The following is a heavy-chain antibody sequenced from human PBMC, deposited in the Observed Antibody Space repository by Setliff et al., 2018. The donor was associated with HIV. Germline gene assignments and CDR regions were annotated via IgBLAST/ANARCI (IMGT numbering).Heavy chain of an antibody. CDR2: IGSSNHGI. D-gene: IGHD3-10*01. Sequence: GGSLRLSCAASGFNFKTYGMTWVCQAPGKGLDWVAHIGSSNHGIHYTASVKGRFTISRDNAKNSMDLQMNSLRAEDTAIYYCARKLRPGHGVDVWGQGTTVTVSS. CDR1: GFNFKTYG. J-gene: IGHJ6*02. V-gene: IGHV3-48*04. CDR3: ARKLRPGHGVDV.